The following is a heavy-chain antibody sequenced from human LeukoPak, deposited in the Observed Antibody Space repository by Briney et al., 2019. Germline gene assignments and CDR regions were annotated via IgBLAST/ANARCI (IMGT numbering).Heavy chain of an antibody. Sequence: GGSLRLSCAASGFSFKTYTTNWVRQAPGKGLEWVSSVNPRHHYRYYADSVKGRFTISRDNAKSSLYLQMNSLRAEDTAVYYCARDRDYYDSNSFSPDAFGIWGQGTMVTVSS. CDR1: GFSFKTYT. CDR2: VNPRHHYR. D-gene: IGHD3-22*01. J-gene: IGHJ3*02. V-gene: IGHV3-21*01. CDR3: ARDRDYYDSNSFSPDAFGI.